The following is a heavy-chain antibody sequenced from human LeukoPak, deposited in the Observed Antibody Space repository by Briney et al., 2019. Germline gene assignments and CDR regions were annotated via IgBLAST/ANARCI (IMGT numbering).Heavy chain of an antibody. CDR3: ARGRSGSYRFDY. D-gene: IGHD1-26*01. V-gene: IGHV4-34*01. CDR2: INHSGSP. CDR1: GGSFSGYS. J-gene: IGHJ4*02. Sequence: SETLSLTCAVYGGSFSGYSWTWIRQPPGKGLEWIGEINHSGSPNYNPSLESRVTISVDTSKNQFSLKLSSVTAADTAVYYCARGRSGSYRFDYWGQGTLVTVSS.